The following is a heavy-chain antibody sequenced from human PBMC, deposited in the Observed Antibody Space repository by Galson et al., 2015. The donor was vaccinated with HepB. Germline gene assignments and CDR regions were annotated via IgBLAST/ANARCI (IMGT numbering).Heavy chain of an antibody. V-gene: IGHV1-3*01. CDR1: GYTFTSYA. CDR2: INAGNGNT. Sequence: VKVSCKASGYTFTSYAMHWVRQAPGQRLEWMGWINAGNGNTKYSQKFQGRVTITRDTSASTAYMELSSLRSEDTAVYYCARVSSSGLLNNWFDPWGQGTLVTVSS. CDR3: ARVSSSGLLNNWFDP. D-gene: IGHD3-22*01. J-gene: IGHJ5*02.